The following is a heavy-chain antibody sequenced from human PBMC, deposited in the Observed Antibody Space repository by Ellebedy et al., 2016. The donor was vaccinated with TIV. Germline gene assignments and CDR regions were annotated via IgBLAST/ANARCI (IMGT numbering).Heavy chain of an antibody. V-gene: IGHV3-30*02. D-gene: IGHD4-17*01. Sequence: GESLKISCAASGFTFSSYGMHWVRQAPGKGLEWVAFIRYDGSNKYYADSVKGRFTISRDNSKNTLYLQMNSLRAEDTAVYYCAKGMDYGDPLGYWGQGTLVTVSS. CDR3: AKGMDYGDPLGY. CDR1: GFTFSSYG. CDR2: IRYDGSNK. J-gene: IGHJ4*02.